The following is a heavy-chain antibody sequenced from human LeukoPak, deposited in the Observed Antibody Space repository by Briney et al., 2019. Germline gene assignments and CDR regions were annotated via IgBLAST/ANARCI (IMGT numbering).Heavy chain of an antibody. CDR3: ARGMQYCSSTSCYGVDWFDP. Sequence: GASVKVSCKASGYTFTSYYMHWVRQAPGQGLEWMGIINPSGGSTSYAQKFQGRVTITRDTSASTAYMELSSLRSEDTAVYYCARGMQYCSSTSCYGVDWFDPWGQGTLVTVSS. D-gene: IGHD2-2*01. CDR2: INPSGGST. CDR1: GYTFTSYY. V-gene: IGHV1-46*01. J-gene: IGHJ5*02.